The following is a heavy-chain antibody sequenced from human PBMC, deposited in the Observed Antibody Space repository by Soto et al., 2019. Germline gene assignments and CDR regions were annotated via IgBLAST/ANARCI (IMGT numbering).Heavy chain of an antibody. CDR1: GFTFSTYA. Sequence: EVQPLESGGDLVQPGESLRLSCAASGFTFSTYAMTWVRQAPGKGLEWVSSISSSGDSTFYADSVKGRFTISRDSPKNTPSLQMNSLRAEDTAVYYCAKDDGGSYRGGAFDLWGQGTMVTVSS. CDR3: AKDDGGSYRGGAFDL. J-gene: IGHJ3*01. V-gene: IGHV3-23*01. D-gene: IGHD2-15*01. CDR2: ISSSGDST.